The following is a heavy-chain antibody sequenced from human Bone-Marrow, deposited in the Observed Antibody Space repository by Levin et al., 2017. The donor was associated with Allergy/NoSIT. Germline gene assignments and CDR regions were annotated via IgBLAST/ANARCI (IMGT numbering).Heavy chain of an antibody. CDR1: GFTFSSAW. CDR3: IKYSSAAYFDY. Sequence: GGSLRLSCAASGFTFSSAWMGWVRQAPGKGLEWVGRIKSTTSGGTTDYPAPVKGRFTISRDDSKNTLYLQMSSLKAEDTALYYCIKYSSAAYFDYWGQGTQVTVSS. CDR2: IKSTTSGGTT. J-gene: IGHJ4*02. D-gene: IGHD6-19*01. V-gene: IGHV3-15*01.